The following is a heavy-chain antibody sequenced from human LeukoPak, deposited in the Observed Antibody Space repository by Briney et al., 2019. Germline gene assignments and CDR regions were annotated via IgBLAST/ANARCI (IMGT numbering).Heavy chain of an antibody. CDR2: IKSKTDGGTT. D-gene: IGHD3-22*01. J-gene: IGHJ4*02. V-gene: IGHV3-15*01. CDR1: GFTFSNAW. CDR3: TTGGQVSAYYYDSSGYYGDDY. Sequence: GGSLRLSCAASGFTFSNAWMSWVRQAPGKGLEWVGRIKSKTDGGTTDYAAPVKGRFTISRDDSKNTLYLQMNSLKTEDTAVYYCTTGGQVSAYYYDSSGYYGDDYWGQGTLVTVSS.